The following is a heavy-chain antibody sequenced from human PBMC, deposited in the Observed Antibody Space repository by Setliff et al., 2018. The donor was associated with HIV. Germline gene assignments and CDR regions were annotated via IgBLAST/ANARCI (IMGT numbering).Heavy chain of an antibody. D-gene: IGHD1-7*01. J-gene: IGHJ6*03. CDR1: GFTFSDYY. Sequence: PGGSLRLSCAASGFTFSDYYMTWIRQAPGKGLEWISYISNSRTTTSYADSVKGRFTISRDSSKSTLYLQMNSLRDGDTALYYCAKNTPSIINYPYYYYMDVWGKGTTVTVSS. CDR3: AKNTPSIINYPYYYYMDV. CDR2: ISNSRTTT. V-gene: IGHV3-11*01.